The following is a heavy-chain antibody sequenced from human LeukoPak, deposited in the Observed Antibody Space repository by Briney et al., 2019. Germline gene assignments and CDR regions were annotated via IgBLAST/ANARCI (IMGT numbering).Heavy chain of an antibody. J-gene: IGHJ4*02. CDR1: GFTFRTYA. CDR3: AKDEGDSGYSGYDSRPSFDY. Sequence: PGGSLTLSCAASGFTFRTYAMTWVRQAPGKGLEWVSSISVSGAYKYYADSVKGRFTISRDDSKNTLSLQMNSLRAEDTAVYYCAKDEGDSGYSGYDSRPSFDYWGQGTLVTVSS. D-gene: IGHD5-12*01. V-gene: IGHV3-23*01. CDR2: ISVSGAYK.